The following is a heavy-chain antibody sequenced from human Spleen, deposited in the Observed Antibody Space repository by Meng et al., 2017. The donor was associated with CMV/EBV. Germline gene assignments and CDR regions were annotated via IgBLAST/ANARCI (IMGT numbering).Heavy chain of an antibody. CDR2: IKEDGSDT. CDR1: GFTFNNYW. V-gene: IGHV3-7*01. Sequence: GESLKISCATSGFTFNNYWMSWVRLAPGMGLEWVASIKEDGSDTYYVDSVRGRFSISRDNAKNALYLQMSSLRAEDTAVYYCARDPVVYFDSGTYYQGNWFDSWGQGTLVTVSS. J-gene: IGHJ5*01. D-gene: IGHD3-10*01. CDR3: ARDPVVYFDSGTYYQGNWFDS.